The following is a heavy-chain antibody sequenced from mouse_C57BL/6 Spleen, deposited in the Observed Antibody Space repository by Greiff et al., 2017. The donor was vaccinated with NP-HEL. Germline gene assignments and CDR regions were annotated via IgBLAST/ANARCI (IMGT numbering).Heavy chain of an antibody. CDR3: ARWHYGSSYGYFDV. D-gene: IGHD1-1*01. Sequence: QVQLKQSGAELVRPGTSVKLSCKASGYTFTSYWMHWVKQRPGQGLEWIGVIDPSDSYTNYNQKFKGKATLTVDTSSSTAYMQLSSLTSEDSAVYYCARWHYGSSYGYFDVWGTGTTVTVSS. CDR2: IDPSDSYT. CDR1: GYTFTSYW. J-gene: IGHJ1*03. V-gene: IGHV1-59*01.